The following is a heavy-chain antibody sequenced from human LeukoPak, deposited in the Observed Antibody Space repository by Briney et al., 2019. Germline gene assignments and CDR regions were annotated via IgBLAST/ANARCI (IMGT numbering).Heavy chain of an antibody. D-gene: IGHD2-2*01. CDR2: ISSSSSYI. CDR1: GFTFSSYS. CDR3: ARDDGYKLLSAHYCYYYGMDV. J-gene: IGHJ6*02. V-gene: IGHV3-21*01. Sequence: GGSLRLSCAASGFTFSSYSMNWVRQAPGKGLEWVSSISSSSSYIYYADSVKGRFTISRDNAKNSLYLQMNSLRGEDTAVYYCARDDGYKLLSAHYCYYYGMDVWGQGTTVTVSS.